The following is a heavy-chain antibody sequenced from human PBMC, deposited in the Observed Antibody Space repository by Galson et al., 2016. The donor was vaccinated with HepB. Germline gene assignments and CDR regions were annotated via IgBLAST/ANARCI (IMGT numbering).Heavy chain of an antibody. D-gene: IGHD6-19*01. Sequence: SLRLSCAVSGFTFSRSGMHWVRQAPGKGLEWVAVIWSDGGNRYYADSVQGRLTISRDNSKNTLSLQRNSLRAEDAAVYFCARDPHASGWAAYYFDAWGQGTLVTVSS. CDR3: ARDPHASGWAAYYFDA. CDR2: IWSDGGNR. CDR1: GFTFSRSG. J-gene: IGHJ5*02. V-gene: IGHV3-33*01.